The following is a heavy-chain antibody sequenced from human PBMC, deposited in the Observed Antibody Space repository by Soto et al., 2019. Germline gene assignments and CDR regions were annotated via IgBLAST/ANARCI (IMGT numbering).Heavy chain of an antibody. V-gene: IGHV5-10-1*01. J-gene: IGHJ6*02. D-gene: IGHD6-13*01. CDR2: IDPSDSYT. CDR1: GYSFTSYW. Sequence: PGESLKISCNGSGYSFTSYWISWVRQVPGKGLEWMGRIDPSDSYTNYSPSFQGHVTISADKSISTAYLQWSSLKASDTAMYYCARRQSSSWYGMDVWGQGTTVTVSS. CDR3: ARRQSSSWYGMDV.